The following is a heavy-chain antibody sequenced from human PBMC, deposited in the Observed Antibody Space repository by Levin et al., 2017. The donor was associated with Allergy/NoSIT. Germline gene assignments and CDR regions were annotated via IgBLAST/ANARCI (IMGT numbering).Heavy chain of an antibody. CDR1: GFTFDDYA. J-gene: IGHJ4*02. CDR3: AKDIRRRGDSYGHDI. CDR2: ISWDSGSI. Sequence: SLKISCAASGFTFDDYAMHWVRQAPGKGLEWVSGISWDSGSIGFADSVKGRFTISRDNAKNSLYLQMNSLRAEDTALYYCAKDIRRRGDSYGHDIWGQGTLVTVSS. D-gene: IGHD5-18*01. V-gene: IGHV3-9*01.